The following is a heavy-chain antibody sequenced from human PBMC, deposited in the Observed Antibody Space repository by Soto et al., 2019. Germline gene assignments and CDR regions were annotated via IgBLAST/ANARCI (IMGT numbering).Heavy chain of an antibody. V-gene: IGHV4-39*01. J-gene: IGHJ5*02. D-gene: IGHD2-21*02. CDR2: IFYSGST. Sequence: PSETLSLTCTVSGGSISSSSYYGGWIRQPPGKGLEWIGSIFYSGSTYYNPSLKSRVTISVDTSKNQFSLKLSSVTAADTAVYYCARRAENCGGDCYSYWFDPWGQGTLVTVSS. CDR3: ARRAENCGGDCYSYWFDP. CDR1: GGSISSSSYY.